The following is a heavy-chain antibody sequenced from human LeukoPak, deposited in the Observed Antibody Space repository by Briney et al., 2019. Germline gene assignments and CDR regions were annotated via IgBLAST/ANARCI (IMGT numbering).Heavy chain of an antibody. V-gene: IGHV3-23*01. CDR3: AKDRGRGYCSSTSCRPISDYYYYGMDV. Sequence: GGSLRLSCAASGFTFSSYAMSWVRQAPGKGLEWVSAISGSGGSTYYADSVKGRFTISRDNSKNTLYLQMNSLRAEDTAVYYCAKDRGRGYCSSTSCRPISDYYYYGMDVWGQGTTVTVSS. J-gene: IGHJ6*02. CDR1: GFTFSSYA. CDR2: ISGSGGST. D-gene: IGHD2-2*01.